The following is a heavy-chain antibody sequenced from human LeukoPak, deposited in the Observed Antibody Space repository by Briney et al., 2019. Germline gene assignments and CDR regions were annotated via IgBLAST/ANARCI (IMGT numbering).Heavy chain of an antibody. V-gene: IGHV3-23*01. CDR1: GFTFSNYA. Sequence: GGSLRLSCVASGFTFSNYAMSWVRQAPGKRLEWVSAVTGRGGSTYYADPVKGRFTISRDNSRNTLFLQMNSLRADDRAIYYCAKWGDFDILTGYYVSDFWGQGTLVTVSS. CDR2: VTGRGGST. J-gene: IGHJ4*02. D-gene: IGHD3-9*01. CDR3: AKWGDFDILTGYYVSDF.